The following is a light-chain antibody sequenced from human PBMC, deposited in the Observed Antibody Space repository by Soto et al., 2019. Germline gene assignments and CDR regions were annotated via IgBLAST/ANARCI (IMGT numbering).Light chain of an antibody. Sequence: DIQLTQSPSFLSASVGDRVTITCRASQGTSSYLAWFQQKPGRAPKLLIYGASTLQSGVPARFSGSGSGTDFTLTISSLQPDDFATYYCQQYNSSSWTFGQGTKVEIK. CDR2: GAS. J-gene: IGKJ1*01. CDR3: QQYNSSSWT. V-gene: IGKV1-9*01. CDR1: QGTSSY.